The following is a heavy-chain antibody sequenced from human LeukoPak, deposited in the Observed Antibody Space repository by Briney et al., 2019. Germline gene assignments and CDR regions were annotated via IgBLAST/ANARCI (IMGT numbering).Heavy chain of an antibody. J-gene: IGHJ6*02. D-gene: IGHD1-20*01. Sequence: ASVKVSCKASGYTFTSYGISWVRQAPGQGLEWMGWISAYNGNTNYAQKLQGRVTMTTDTSTGTAYMELRSLRSDDTAVYYCARGITGTLYYYYYGMDVWGQGTTVTVSS. CDR2: ISAYNGNT. CDR3: ARGITGTLYYYYYGMDV. CDR1: GYTFTSYG. V-gene: IGHV1-18*01.